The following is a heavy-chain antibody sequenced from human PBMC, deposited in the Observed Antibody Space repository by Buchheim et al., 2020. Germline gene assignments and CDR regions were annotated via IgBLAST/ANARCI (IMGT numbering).Heavy chain of an antibody. Sequence: QVQLQQWGAGLLKPSETLSLTCGVCGGSFSSYYWSWIRQPPGKGLEWVGEINHSGNTNYNPSLKSRVTISMDTSKHQFSLNLSSVTAADTAVYYCATGYSYGYGDFQLWGQGTL. CDR2: INHSGNT. CDR1: GGSFSSYY. V-gene: IGHV4-34*01. CDR3: ATGYSYGYGDFQL. D-gene: IGHD5-18*01. J-gene: IGHJ1*01.